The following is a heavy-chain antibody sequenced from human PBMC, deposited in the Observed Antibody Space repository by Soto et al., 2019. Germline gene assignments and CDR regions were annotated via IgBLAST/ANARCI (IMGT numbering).Heavy chain of an antibody. CDR2: IWYEGSNK. Sequence: QVQLVESGGGVVQPGRSLRLSCAASGFTFSSYGMHWVRQAPGKGLEWVAVIWYEGSNKYYADSVKGRFTISRDNSKNTLYLQMNSLRAEDTAVYYCARDYYDFWSGPPNYYYYAMDVWGQGTTVTVSS. CDR1: GFTFSSYG. V-gene: IGHV3-33*01. CDR3: ARDYYDFWSGPPNYYYYAMDV. J-gene: IGHJ6*02. D-gene: IGHD3-3*01.